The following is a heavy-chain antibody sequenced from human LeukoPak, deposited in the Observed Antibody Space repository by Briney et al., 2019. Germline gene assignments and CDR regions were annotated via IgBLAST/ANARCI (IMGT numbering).Heavy chain of an antibody. CDR1: GFTFSSSW. CDR3: TTTSGGYTYYYYGMDV. J-gene: IGHJ6*02. CDR2: IKSKTDGGTT. Sequence: GGSLRLSCAASGFTFSSSWMSWVRQAPGKGLEWVGRIKSKTDGGTTDYAAPVKGRFTISRDDSKNTLYLQMNSLKTEDTAVYYCTTTSGGYTYYYYGMDVWGQGTTVTVSS. D-gene: IGHD5-18*01. V-gene: IGHV3-15*01.